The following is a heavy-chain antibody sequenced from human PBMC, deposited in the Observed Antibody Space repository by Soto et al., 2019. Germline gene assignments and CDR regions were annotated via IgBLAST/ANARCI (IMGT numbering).Heavy chain of an antibody. V-gene: IGHV5-10-1*01. J-gene: IGHJ4*02. CDR1: GYSFTNYW. CDR2: VDPSDSYS. Sequence: GESLKISCKGSGYSFTNYWITWVRQMPGKGLEWMGRVDPSDSYSNYNPSFEGHVTISADKSISTAYLQWSSLKASDTAIYYCARRGVPNYCTSTSCYTGLDYWGQGTLVTVSS. D-gene: IGHD2-2*02. CDR3: ARRGVPNYCTSTSCYTGLDY.